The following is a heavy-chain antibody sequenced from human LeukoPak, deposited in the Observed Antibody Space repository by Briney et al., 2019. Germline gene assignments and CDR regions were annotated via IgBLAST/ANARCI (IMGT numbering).Heavy chain of an antibody. V-gene: IGHV4-38-2*02. D-gene: IGHD2-15*01. Sequence: SETLSLTCTVSGYSISSGYYWGWIRQPPGKGLEWIGNIHHSGSTYYKPSLRSRVIISVDTSKNQFSLKLSSVTAADTAVYYCARGYCSGGSCYSYYYYNYMDVWGKGTTVTVSS. CDR3: ARGYCSGGSCYSYYYYNYMDV. CDR2: IHHSGST. J-gene: IGHJ6*03. CDR1: GYSISSGYY.